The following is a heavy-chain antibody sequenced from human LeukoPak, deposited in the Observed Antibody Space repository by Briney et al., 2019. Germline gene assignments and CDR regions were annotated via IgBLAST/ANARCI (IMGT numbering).Heavy chain of an antibody. CDR3: ARAFTYFYGSGTYRFRWFDP. D-gene: IGHD3-10*01. Sequence: SETLSLTCTVSGGSISSYYWSWIRQPPGKGLEWIGYIYYSGSTNYNPPLKSRVTISVDTSRNQFSLKLSSVTAADTAVYYCARAFTYFYGSGTYRFRWFDPWGQGTLVTVSS. CDR2: IYYSGST. CDR1: GGSISSYY. V-gene: IGHV4-59*01. J-gene: IGHJ5*02.